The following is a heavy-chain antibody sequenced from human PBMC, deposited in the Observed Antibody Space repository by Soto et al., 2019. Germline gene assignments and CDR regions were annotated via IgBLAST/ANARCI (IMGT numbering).Heavy chain of an antibody. Sequence: EVQLVESGGGLVQPGGSLRLSCAASGFTVSSNYMSWVRQAPGKGLEWVAVIYSGGSTYYADSVKGRFTISRHNSKNTLYLQMNSLRAEDTAVYYCARDPPMTTSTDDAFDIWGQGTMVTVSS. CDR2: IYSGGST. D-gene: IGHD4-4*01. CDR1: GFTVSSNY. J-gene: IGHJ3*02. V-gene: IGHV3-53*04. CDR3: ARDPPMTTSTDDAFDI.